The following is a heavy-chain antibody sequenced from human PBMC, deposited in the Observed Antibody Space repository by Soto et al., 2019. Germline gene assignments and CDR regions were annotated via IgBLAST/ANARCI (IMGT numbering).Heavy chain of an antibody. CDR1: GGSISSGDYY. Sequence: QVQLQESGPGLVKPSQTLSLTCTVSGGSISSGDYYWSWIRQPPGKGLEWIGYIYYSGSTYYNPSLKSRVTISVDTSKNQFSLKLSSVTAADTAVYYCAREGHDYSKWRAASYFDYWGQGTLVTVSS. CDR3: AREGHDYSKWRAASYFDY. J-gene: IGHJ4*02. D-gene: IGHD4-4*01. CDR2: IYYSGST. V-gene: IGHV4-30-4*01.